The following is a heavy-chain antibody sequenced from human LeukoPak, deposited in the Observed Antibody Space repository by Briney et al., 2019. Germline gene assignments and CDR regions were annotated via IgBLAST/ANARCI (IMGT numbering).Heavy chain of an antibody. Sequence: EASVKVSCKASGYTFTSYGISWVRQAPGQGLEWMGWISAYNGNTNYAQKLQGRVTMTTDTSTSAAYMELRSLRSDDTAVYYCARDLPPHYYDSSGYHYVATFDYWGQGTLVTVSS. CDR1: GYTFTSYG. CDR3: ARDLPPHYYDSSGYHYVATFDY. J-gene: IGHJ4*02. CDR2: ISAYNGNT. D-gene: IGHD3-22*01. V-gene: IGHV1-18*01.